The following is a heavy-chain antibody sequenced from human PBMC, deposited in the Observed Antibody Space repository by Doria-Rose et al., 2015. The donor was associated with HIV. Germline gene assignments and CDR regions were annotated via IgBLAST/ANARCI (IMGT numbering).Heavy chain of an antibody. CDR2: IYSSGST. CDR3: ARSRPSRGIYYSLDV. CDR1: GGSISSYY. D-gene: IGHD3-10*01. Sequence: GPGLVKPAETLSLTCTVPGGSISSYYWNWIRQPPGKGLEWIGYIYSSGSTHYNSSLKSRVTISIDTSKNQFSQKLTSVTAADTAVYYCARSRPSRGIYYSLDVWGKGTTVTVSS. V-gene: IGHV4-4*09. J-gene: IGHJ6*03.